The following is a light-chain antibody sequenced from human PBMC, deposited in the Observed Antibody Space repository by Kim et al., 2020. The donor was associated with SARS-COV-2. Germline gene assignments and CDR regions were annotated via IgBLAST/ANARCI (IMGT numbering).Light chain of an antibody. CDR1: SSDVGSYNL. CDR2: EVS. V-gene: IGLV2-23*02. J-gene: IGLJ3*02. Sequence: QSALTQPASVSGSPGQSITISCTGTSSDVGSYNLVSWYQQHPGKAPKLLIYEVSKRRSGVSNRFSGSKSGNTASLTISGLQAEDEAYYYCCSYAGSSTWVFGGGTQLTVL. CDR3: CSYAGSSTWV.